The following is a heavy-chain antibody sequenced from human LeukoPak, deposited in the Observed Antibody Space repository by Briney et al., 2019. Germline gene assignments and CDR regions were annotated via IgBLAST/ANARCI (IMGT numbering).Heavy chain of an antibody. J-gene: IGHJ4*02. D-gene: IGHD3-22*01. Sequence: SETLSLTCTVSGGSISYYYWSWIRQSPAKGLEWIGHIHYSGTTNYNPSLKSRVTISVDTSKNQFSLELNSVAAADTAVYYCARAVSGYYYSLDYWGQGTLVTVSA. CDR1: GGSISYYY. CDR2: IHYSGTT. CDR3: ARAVSGYYYSLDY. V-gene: IGHV4-59*01.